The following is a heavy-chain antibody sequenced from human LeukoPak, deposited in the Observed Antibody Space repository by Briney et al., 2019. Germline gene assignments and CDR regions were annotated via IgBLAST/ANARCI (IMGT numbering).Heavy chain of an antibody. CDR3: ARESVEQWLDY. J-gene: IGHJ4*02. CDR1: GYTFTGYY. D-gene: IGHD6-19*01. Sequence: ASVKVSCKASGYTFTGYYMHWVRQAAGQRLEWMGWINPNSGGTNYAQKFQGRVTMTRDTSISTAYMELSRLRSDDTAVYYGARESVEQWLDYWGQGTLVTVSS. CDR2: INPNSGGT. V-gene: IGHV1-2*02.